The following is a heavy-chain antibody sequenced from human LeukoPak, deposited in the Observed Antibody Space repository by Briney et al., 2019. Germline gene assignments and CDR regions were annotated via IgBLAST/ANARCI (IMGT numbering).Heavy chain of an antibody. J-gene: IGHJ4*02. V-gene: IGHV3-23*01. CDR3: AKGVYGDYDY. CDR1: GFTFSSYG. D-gene: IGHD4-17*01. CDR2: ISGSGAGT. Sequence: GGSLRLSCAASGFTFSSYGMSWVRQAPGKGLEWVSAISGSGAGTYYADSVKGRFTVSRDNSKNTPYLQMNSLRAEDTAVYYCAKGVYGDYDYWGQGTLVTVSS.